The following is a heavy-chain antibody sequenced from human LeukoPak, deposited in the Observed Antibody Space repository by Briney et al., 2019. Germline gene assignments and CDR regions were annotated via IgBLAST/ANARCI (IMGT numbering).Heavy chain of an antibody. CDR3: ARVHGYYIGLYYFDC. CDR2: ISGNGDNT. D-gene: IGHD4-17*01. Sequence: TVKVSCKASGYTYTTYGISWVRQAPGQGLEWMGWISGNGDNTKYVQEFQGRVTMTTDTSTSTAYMDLRSLRSDDTAIYYCARVHGYYIGLYYFDCWGQGTLVTVSS. CDR1: GYTYTTYG. V-gene: IGHV1-18*01. J-gene: IGHJ4*02.